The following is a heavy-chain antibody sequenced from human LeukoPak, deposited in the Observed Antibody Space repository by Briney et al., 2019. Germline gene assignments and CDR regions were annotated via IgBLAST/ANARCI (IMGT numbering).Heavy chain of an antibody. Sequence: GESLKISYRSSGHDFTTWWIAWVRQLPGKGLEGMGIINPSDSEPQYSPSFQGQVTISADNSISTAYLQWSSLRASDTAMYYCARRGYSGYSPLVSWGERALLAVSS. D-gene: IGHD5-12*01. CDR3: ARRGYSGYSPLVS. V-gene: IGHV5-51*01. CDR2: INPSDSEP. CDR1: GHDFTTWW. J-gene: IGHJ5*02.